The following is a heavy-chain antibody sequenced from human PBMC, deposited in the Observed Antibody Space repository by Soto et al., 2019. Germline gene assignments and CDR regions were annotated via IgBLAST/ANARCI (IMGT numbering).Heavy chain of an antibody. V-gene: IGHV3-30*04. J-gene: IGHJ3*02. D-gene: IGHD2-2*01. CDR3: ARDRRYCSGTICYPLNAFDI. CDR1: GFTFSNYA. CDR2: ISYDGSNK. Sequence: PGGSLRLSCASSGFTFSNYAMHWVRQAPGKGLEWVTVISYDGSNKYYADSVEGRFTISRDNSRNTLYLQMNSLRAEDTAAYYCARDRRYCSGTICYPLNAFDIWGQGTMVTVSS.